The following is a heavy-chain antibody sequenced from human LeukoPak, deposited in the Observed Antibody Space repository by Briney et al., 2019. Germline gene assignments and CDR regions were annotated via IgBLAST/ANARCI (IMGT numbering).Heavy chain of an antibody. V-gene: IGHV3-30*02. CDR1: GFTFSSYG. D-gene: IGHD6-19*01. CDR2: IRYDGSNK. CDR3: AKVELSSGWAGGNY. J-gene: IGHJ4*02. Sequence: TGGSLRLSCAASGFTFSSYGMHWVRQAPGKGLEWVAFIRYDGSNKYYADSVKGQFTIFRDNSKNTLYLQMNSLRAEDTAVYYCAKVELSSGWAGGNYWGQGTLVTVSS.